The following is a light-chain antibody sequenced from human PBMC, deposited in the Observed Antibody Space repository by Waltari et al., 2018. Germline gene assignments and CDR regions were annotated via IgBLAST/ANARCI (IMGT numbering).Light chain of an antibody. CDR2: EVD. CDR3: SSYTDSSAWA. Sequence: QSALTQPASVSASPGQSISLTCPGTRRDVGSYYLVAWYQQHPDQAPTLMIVEVDKRPSGVADRLSGSKSGNTASLTISGLQAEDEAHYFCSSYTDSSAWAFGGGTLVTVL. J-gene: IGLJ3*02. CDR1: RRDVGSYYL. V-gene: IGLV2-23*02.